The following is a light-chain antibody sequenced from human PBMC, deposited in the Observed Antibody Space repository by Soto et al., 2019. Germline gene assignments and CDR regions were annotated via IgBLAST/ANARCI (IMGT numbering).Light chain of an antibody. CDR1: QNLGTLY. V-gene: IGKV3-20*01. CDR2: SAS. J-gene: IGKJ1*01. Sequence: EMVFTQSPGTLSLSPWDRGALSCRASQNLGTLYLAWFQQKSGQAPRLPIYSASRRATGIPDRFTGSGSGTDFTLTINRVEPEDFAVYFCQQYAGSPRTFGQGTKVDI. CDR3: QQYAGSPRT.